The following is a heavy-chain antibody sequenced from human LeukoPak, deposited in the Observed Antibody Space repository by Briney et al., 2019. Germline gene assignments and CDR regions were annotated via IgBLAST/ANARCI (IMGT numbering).Heavy chain of an antibody. CDR2: ISGGGGRT. CDR3: AKVFYRPTLIAVVTKGYFDY. Sequence: GGSLRLSCATSGFTFSTYAMNWVRQAPGKGLEWVSAISGGGGRTYYADSLKGRFTISRDNSKNTLYLQMNSLRAEDTAVYYCAKVFYRPTLIAVVTKGYFDYWGQGTLVTVSS. D-gene: IGHD3-22*01. V-gene: IGHV3-23*01. J-gene: IGHJ4*02. CDR1: GFTFSTYA.